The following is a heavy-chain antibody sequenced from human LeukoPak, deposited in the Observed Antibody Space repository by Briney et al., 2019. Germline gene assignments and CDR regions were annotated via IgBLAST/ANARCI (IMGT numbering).Heavy chain of an antibody. CDR1: GGSISNYY. J-gene: IGHJ6*02. CDR2: INHSGST. V-gene: IGHV4-59*01. CDR3: ARQGYYYGMDV. Sequence: SETLSLTRTVSGGSISNYYCRWIRQPAGKGLEWIGEINHSGSTNYHPSLKSRVTISVDTSKNQFSLKLSSVTAADTAVYYCARQGYYYGMDVWGQGTTVTVSS.